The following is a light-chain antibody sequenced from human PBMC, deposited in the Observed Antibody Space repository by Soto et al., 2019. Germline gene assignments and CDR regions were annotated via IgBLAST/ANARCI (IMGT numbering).Light chain of an antibody. J-gene: IGKJ2*01. CDR2: KAS. CDR1: QNINSW. CDR3: QQYTSYSPYT. Sequence: DIQMTQSPSTLSASVGDRVTVTCRASQNINSWLAWYQQKPGKAPKPLIYKASTLESGVPSRFSGSGSGTDFTLTINSLQPDDFATYYCQQYTSYSPYTFGQGTKLEI. V-gene: IGKV1-5*03.